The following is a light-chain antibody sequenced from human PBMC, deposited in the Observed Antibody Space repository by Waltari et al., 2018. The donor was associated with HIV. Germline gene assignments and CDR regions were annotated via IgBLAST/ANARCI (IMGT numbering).Light chain of an antibody. J-gene: IGKJ2*01. CDR1: QSVSSN. CDR2: GAS. V-gene: IGKV3-15*01. Sequence: EIVMTQSPDTLSVSPGERATLSCRASQSVSSNLAWYQQKPGQAPRLLMYGASTRATGIPARFSGSRSGTEFTLTISGLQSEDFAVYYCQQYSNWLTYTFGQGTKLEIK. CDR3: QQYSNWLTYT.